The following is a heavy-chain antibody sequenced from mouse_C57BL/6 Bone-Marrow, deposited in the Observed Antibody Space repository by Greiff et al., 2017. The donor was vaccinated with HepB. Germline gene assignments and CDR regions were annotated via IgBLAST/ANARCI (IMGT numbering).Heavy chain of an antibody. Sequence: EVHLVESGGGLVQPKGSLKLSCAASGFSFNTYAMNWVLQAPGKGLEWVARIRSKSNNYATYYADSVKDRFTISRDDSESMLYLQMNNLKTEDTAMYYCVRHRYYAMDYWGQGTSVTVSS. CDR1: GFSFNTYA. CDR3: VRHRYYAMDY. J-gene: IGHJ4*01. V-gene: IGHV10-1*01. CDR2: IRSKSNNYAT.